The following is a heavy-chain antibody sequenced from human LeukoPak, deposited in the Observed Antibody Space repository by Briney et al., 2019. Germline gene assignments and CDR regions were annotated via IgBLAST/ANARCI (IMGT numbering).Heavy chain of an antibody. CDR2: ISSSSSYI. J-gene: IGHJ4*02. D-gene: IGHD2-2*02. Sequence: PGGSLRLSCAASGFTFSSYSMNWVRQAPGKGLDWVSSISSSSSYIYYADSVKGRFTISRDNAKNSLYLQMNSLRAEDTAVYYCARDVVPAAIPRAADYWGQGTLVTVSS. CDR3: ARDVVPAAIPRAADY. CDR1: GFTFSSYS. V-gene: IGHV3-21*01.